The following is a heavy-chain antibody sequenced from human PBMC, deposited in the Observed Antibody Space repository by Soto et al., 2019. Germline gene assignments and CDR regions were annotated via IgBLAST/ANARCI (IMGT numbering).Heavy chain of an antibody. CDR3: AKDATRSSGWWYFDY. CDR2: ISNTGTRT. Sequence: GGSLRLSCAASGFTFSSYDMAWVRQAPGKGLEWVSGISNTGTRTYYADSVKGLFTISRDNSKNMLHLQMNSLRAEDTATYYCAKDATRSSGWWYFDYWGQGTLVTVSS. CDR1: GFTFSSYD. D-gene: IGHD6-19*01. V-gene: IGHV3-23*01. J-gene: IGHJ4*02.